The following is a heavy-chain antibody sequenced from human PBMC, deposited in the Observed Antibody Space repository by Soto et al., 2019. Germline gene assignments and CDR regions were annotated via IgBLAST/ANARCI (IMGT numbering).Heavy chain of an antibody. CDR3: ASRTGTQYYYMDV. CDR2: TFFSGST. CDR1: GGSISIYF. J-gene: IGHJ6*03. D-gene: IGHD1-1*01. V-gene: IGHV4-59*08. Sequence: PSETLSLTCNVSGGSISIYFWIWIRQPPGKGLEWIGSTFFSGSTNYNPSLKSRVTMSLDTSKNQFSLKLTSVTAADTAVYYCASRTGTQYYYMDVWGKGTTVTVSS.